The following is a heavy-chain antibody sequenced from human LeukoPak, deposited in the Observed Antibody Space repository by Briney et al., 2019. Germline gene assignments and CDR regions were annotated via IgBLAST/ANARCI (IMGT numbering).Heavy chain of an antibody. V-gene: IGHV1-2*02. J-gene: IGHJ4*02. D-gene: IGHD6-19*01. Sequence: ASVKVSCKASGYTFIVYYVHWVRQAPGQGLEWMGWINPRNGDTKLAQNFQGRGTMTRDTSISTVYMELSSLTSDDTAVYYSGGGGMAVAGTSLGDYWGQGTLVTVSS. CDR3: GGGGMAVAGTSLGDY. CDR2: INPRNGDT. CDR1: GYTFIVYY.